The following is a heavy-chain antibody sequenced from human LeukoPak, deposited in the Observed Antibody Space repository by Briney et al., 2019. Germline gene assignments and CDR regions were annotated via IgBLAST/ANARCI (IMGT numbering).Heavy chain of an antibody. CDR1: GGSISSYY. Sequence: PSETLSLTCTVSGGSISSYYWSWIRQPPGKGLEWIGYIYYSGSTNYNPSLKSRVTISVDTSKNQFSLKLSSVTAADTAVYYCARRIRPQYGSGSYYRSWVLDYWGQGTLVTVSS. V-gene: IGHV4-59*12. CDR2: IYYSGST. CDR3: ARRIRPQYGSGSYYRSWVLDY. D-gene: IGHD3-10*01. J-gene: IGHJ4*02.